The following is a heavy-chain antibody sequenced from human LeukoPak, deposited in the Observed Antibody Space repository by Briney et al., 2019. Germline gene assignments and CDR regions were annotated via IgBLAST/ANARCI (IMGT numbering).Heavy chain of an antibody. V-gene: IGHV4-39*01. CDR1: GGSISSSSYY. Sequence: SETLSLTCTVSGGSISSSSYYWGWIRQPPGKGLEWIGSIYYSGSTYYNPSLDSRVTISVDTSKKQFSLKLSSVTAADTAVYYCARAFRGIFGVFEAFDIWGQGTMVTVSS. J-gene: IGHJ3*02. CDR2: IYYSGST. D-gene: IGHD3-3*01. CDR3: ARAFRGIFGVFEAFDI.